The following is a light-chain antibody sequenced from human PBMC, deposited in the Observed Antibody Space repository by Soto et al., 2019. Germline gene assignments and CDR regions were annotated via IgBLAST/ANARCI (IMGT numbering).Light chain of an antibody. CDR2: AAS. Sequence: DIQMTQSPSSLSASVGDRVTITCRASQSISSYLNWYQQKPGKAPKLLIYAASSLQSGVPSRFSGSGSGTVFTLTISSLQPEDFATYYCQQSYSTLYTFGQGTKLEIK. CDR1: QSISSY. CDR3: QQSYSTLYT. V-gene: IGKV1-39*01. J-gene: IGKJ2*01.